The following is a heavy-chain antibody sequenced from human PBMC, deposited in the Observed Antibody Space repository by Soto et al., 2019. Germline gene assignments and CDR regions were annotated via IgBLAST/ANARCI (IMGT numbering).Heavy chain of an antibody. CDR1: GGSMSSSSYY. J-gene: IGHJ6*02. V-gene: IGHV4-39*01. CDR3: ARHNNDGSGSYYNESYYYYYYXMDV. Sequence: SETLSLTCTVSGGSMSSSSYYWGWIRQPPGKGLEWSGSIYYSGSTYYNPSPKSRVAISVDTSKNQFSLKLSSVTDAETAVYYCARHNNDGSGSYYNESYYYYYYXMDVWGQGTTVTVSS. CDR2: IYYSGST. D-gene: IGHD3-10*01.